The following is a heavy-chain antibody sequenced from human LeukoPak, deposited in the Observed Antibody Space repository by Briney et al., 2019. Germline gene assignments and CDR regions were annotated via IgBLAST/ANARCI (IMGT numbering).Heavy chain of an antibody. V-gene: IGHV4-39*01. D-gene: IGHD3-10*01. CDR2: IYYSGST. J-gene: IGHJ4*02. CDR1: GGSISSSSYY. Sequence: PSETLSLTCTVSGGSISSSSYYWGWIRQPPGKGLEWIGSIYYSGSTYYNPSLKSRVTISVDTSKNQSSLKLSSVTAADTAVYYCARRESIDYGSGSYDYWGQGTLVTVSS. CDR3: ARRESIDYGSGSYDY.